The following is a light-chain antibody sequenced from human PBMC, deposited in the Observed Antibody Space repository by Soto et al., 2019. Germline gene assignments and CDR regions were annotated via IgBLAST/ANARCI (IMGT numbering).Light chain of an antibody. J-gene: IGLJ2*01. V-gene: IGLV4-69*01. Sequence: QLVLTQSPSASASLGASVKLTCTLSSGHSSYAIAWHQQQPEKGPRYLMKLNSDGSHNKGDGIPDRFSGSSSGAERYLTISSLQYEDEADYYCQTWGTGIQVFGGGTKLTVL. CDR1: SGHSSYA. CDR2: LNSDGSH. CDR3: QTWGTGIQV.